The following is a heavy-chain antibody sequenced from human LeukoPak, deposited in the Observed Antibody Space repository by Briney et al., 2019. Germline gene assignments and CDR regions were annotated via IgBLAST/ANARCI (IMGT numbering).Heavy chain of an antibody. CDR1: GFTFSSYA. CDR3: ARDRTARAAADAFDI. D-gene: IGHD6-13*01. Sequence: GRSLRLSCAASGFTFSSYAMHWVRQAPGKGLEWVAVISYDGSNKYYADSVKGRFTISRDNSKNTLYLQMNSLRAEDTAVYYCARDRTARAAADAFDIWGQGTMVTVSS. J-gene: IGHJ3*02. CDR2: ISYDGSNK. V-gene: IGHV3-30-3*01.